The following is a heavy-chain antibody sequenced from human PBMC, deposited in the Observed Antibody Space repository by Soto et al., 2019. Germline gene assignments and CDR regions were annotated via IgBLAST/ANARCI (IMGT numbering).Heavy chain of an antibody. D-gene: IGHD5-18*01. CDR1: GFTFSSYS. CDR3: ARNPVDTAMVTSGKGFDY. J-gene: IGHJ4*02. CDR2: ISSSSSYI. Sequence: EVQLVESEGGLVKPGGSLRLSCAASGFTFSSYSMNWVSQAPGKGLEWVSSISSSSSYIYYADSVKGRFTISRDNAKNSLYLQMNSLRAEDTAVYYCARNPVDTAMVTSGKGFDYWGQGTLVTVSS. V-gene: IGHV3-21*01.